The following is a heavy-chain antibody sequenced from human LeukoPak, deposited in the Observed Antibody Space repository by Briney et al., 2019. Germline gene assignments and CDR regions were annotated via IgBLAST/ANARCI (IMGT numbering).Heavy chain of an antibody. J-gene: IGHJ1*01. Sequence: GGSLRLSCAASGFTFSGYAMHWVRQAPGKGLEWVAVISYDGSNKYYADSVKGRFTISRDNSKNTLYLQMNSLRAEDTAVYYCARKRGADYGDYPEYFQHWGQGTLVTVSS. CDR3: ARKRGADYGDYPEYFQH. D-gene: IGHD4-17*01. V-gene: IGHV3-30-3*01. CDR1: GFTFSGYA. CDR2: ISYDGSNK.